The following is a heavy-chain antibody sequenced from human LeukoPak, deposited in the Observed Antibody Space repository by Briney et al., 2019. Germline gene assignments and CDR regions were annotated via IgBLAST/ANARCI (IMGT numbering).Heavy chain of an antibody. CDR3: ARVNPDYGDNHFDY. V-gene: IGHV3-7*01. CDR1: GFTFSSDW. CDR2: IKQDGNAK. J-gene: IGHJ4*02. Sequence: GGSLRLSCAASGFTFSSDWMTWVRQAPGKGLEWVANIKQDGNAKFYVDSVKGRFTISRDNAKNSLYLQMNSLRAEDTAMYYCARVNPDYGDNHFDYWGQGSLVTVSS. D-gene: IGHD4-17*01.